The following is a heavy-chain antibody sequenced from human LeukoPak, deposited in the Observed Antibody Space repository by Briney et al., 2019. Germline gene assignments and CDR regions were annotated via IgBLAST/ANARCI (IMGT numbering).Heavy chain of an antibody. J-gene: IGHJ6*02. CDR3: ATLRYSYGPKGYYYYGMDV. Sequence: ASVKVSCKASGYTCTSYGISWVRQAPGQGLEWMGWISAYNGNTNYAQKLQGRVTMTTDTSTSTAYMELRSLRSDDTAVYYCATLRYSYGPKGYYYYGMDVWGQGTTVTVSS. D-gene: IGHD5-18*01. CDR1: GYTCTSYG. CDR2: ISAYNGNT. V-gene: IGHV1-18*01.